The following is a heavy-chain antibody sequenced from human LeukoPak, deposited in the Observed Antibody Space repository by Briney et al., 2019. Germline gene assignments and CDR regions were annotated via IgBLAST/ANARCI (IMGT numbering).Heavy chain of an antibody. V-gene: IGHV3-23*01. D-gene: IGHD2-2*02. CDR2: ISGSGGST. CDR1: GFTFSSYA. Sequence: GGSLRLSCAASGFTFSSYAMSWVRQAPGKGLEWVSAISGSGGSTYYADSVKGRFTISRDNSKNTLYLQMNSLRAEDTAVYYCAKVSQRYCSSTSCYTHYYYYYGMDVWGQGTTVTVSS. J-gene: IGHJ6*02. CDR3: AKVSQRYCSSTSCYTHYYYYYGMDV.